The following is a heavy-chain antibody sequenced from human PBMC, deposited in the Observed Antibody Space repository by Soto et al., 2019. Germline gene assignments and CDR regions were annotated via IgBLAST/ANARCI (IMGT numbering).Heavy chain of an antibody. CDR2: IYYSGIT. D-gene: IGHD4-4*01. V-gene: IGHV4-30-4*01. J-gene: IGHJ6*02. CDR1: CGSISSGDYY. Sequence: PSETLSLTCTVSCGSISSGDYYWRWIRQPPGKGLEWIGYIYYSGITFYRPSLKSRVIISVDTSKNKLSLKLXGVTAADTAVYCCARDRGSRVTKYNMDVFVQGTMVTVCS. CDR3: ARDRGSRVTKYNMDV.